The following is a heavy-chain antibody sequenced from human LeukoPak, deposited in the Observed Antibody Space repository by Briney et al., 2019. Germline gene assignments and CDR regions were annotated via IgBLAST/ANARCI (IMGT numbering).Heavy chain of an antibody. V-gene: IGHV1-2*02. CDR1: GYTFTGYF. Sequence: GASVKVSCKASGYTFTGYFLHWVRQAPGQGLEWMGWINLNSGGTNYAQRFQGRVTMTRDTSISTAYMELSRLRSNDTAMYYCARAAGETNYYFYYTIDVWGQGTTVTDSS. CDR3: ARAAGETNYYFYYTIDV. CDR2: INLNSGGT. D-gene: IGHD6-13*01. J-gene: IGHJ6*02.